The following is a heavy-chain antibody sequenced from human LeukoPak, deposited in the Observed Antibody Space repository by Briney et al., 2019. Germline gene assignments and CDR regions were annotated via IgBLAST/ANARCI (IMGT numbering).Heavy chain of an antibody. Sequence: GGSLRLSCAASGFTFSSYTMNWVRQAPGKGLEWVSLRSRRSTYIYYADSVKGRFTISRDNAKNSLYLQMNSLRAEDTAVYYCAHLPSSGTGVVDYWGQGTLVTVSS. V-gene: IGHV3-21*05. CDR3: AHLPSSGTGVVDY. J-gene: IGHJ4*02. D-gene: IGHD3-10*01. CDR1: GFTFSSYT. CDR2: RSRRSTYI.